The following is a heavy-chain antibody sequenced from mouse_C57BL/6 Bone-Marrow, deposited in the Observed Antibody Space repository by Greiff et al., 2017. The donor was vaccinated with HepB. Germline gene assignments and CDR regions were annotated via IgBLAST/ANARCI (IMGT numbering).Heavy chain of an antibody. D-gene: IGHD4-1*01. CDR1: GYTFTDYY. CDR2: INPNNGGT. CDR3: AKLGRYFDY. J-gene: IGHJ2*01. Sequence: EVQLQQSGPELVKPGASVKISCKASGYTFTDYYMNWVKQSHGKSLEWIGDINPNNGGTSYNQKFKGKATLTVDKSSSTAYMELRSLTSEDSAVYYCAKLGRYFDYRGQGTTLTVSS. V-gene: IGHV1-26*01.